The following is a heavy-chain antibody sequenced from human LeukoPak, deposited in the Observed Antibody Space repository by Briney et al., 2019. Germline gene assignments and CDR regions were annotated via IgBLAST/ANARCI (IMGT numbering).Heavy chain of an antibody. V-gene: IGHV1-69*04. CDR2: IIPILGIA. J-gene: IGHJ5*02. CDR3: ARDSSSLSTSLTPNWFDP. D-gene: IGHD2/OR15-2a*01. Sequence: ASVKVSCKASGYTFTSYGISWVRQAPGQGLEWMGRIIPILGIANYAQKFQGRVTITADKSTSTAYMELSSLRSEDTAVYYCARDSSSLSTSLTPNWFDPWGQGTLVTVSS. CDR1: GYTFTSYG.